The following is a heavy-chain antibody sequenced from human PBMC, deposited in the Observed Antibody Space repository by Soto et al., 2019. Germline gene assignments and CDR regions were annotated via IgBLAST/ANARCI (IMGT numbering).Heavy chain of an antibody. Sequence: QVQLVESGGGVVQPGRSLRLSCAASGFTFSSYGMHWVRQAPGKGLEWVAVIWYDGSNKYYADSVKGRFTISRDNSKNTLYLQMNSLRAEDTAVYYCARDLPLWASYGSSNDAFDIWGQGTMVTVSS. J-gene: IGHJ3*02. D-gene: IGHD5-18*01. V-gene: IGHV3-33*01. CDR1: GFTFSSYG. CDR3: ARDLPLWASYGSSNDAFDI. CDR2: IWYDGSNK.